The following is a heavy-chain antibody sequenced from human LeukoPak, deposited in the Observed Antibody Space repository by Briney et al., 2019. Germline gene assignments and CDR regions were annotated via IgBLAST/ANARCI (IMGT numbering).Heavy chain of an antibody. D-gene: IGHD6-6*01. Sequence: PSETLSLTCTVSGGSISSGGYYWSWIRQHPGKGLEWIGNIYYSGSTYYNPSLKSRVTISVDTSKNQFSLKLSSVTAADTAVYYCARENSSSSHYYYGMDVWGQGTTVTVSS. CDR2: IYYSGST. J-gene: IGHJ6*02. CDR1: GGSISSGGYY. CDR3: ARENSSSSHYYYGMDV. V-gene: IGHV4-31*03.